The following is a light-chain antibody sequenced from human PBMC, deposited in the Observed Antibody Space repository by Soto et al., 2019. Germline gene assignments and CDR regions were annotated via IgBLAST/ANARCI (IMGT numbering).Light chain of an antibody. CDR3: QQYSTYTPRT. V-gene: IGKV1-5*03. Sequence: IQMTQSPSTLSASVGDRVTITCRASRSISIWLAWYQQKPGKAPKILIYKASSLESGVPSRFSGSGSGTEFTLTISSLQPHDFATYYCQQYSTYTPRTFGQGTKVDIK. CDR1: RSISIW. J-gene: IGKJ1*01. CDR2: KAS.